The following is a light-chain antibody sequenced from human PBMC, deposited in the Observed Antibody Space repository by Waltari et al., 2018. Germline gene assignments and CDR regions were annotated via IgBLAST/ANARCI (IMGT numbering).Light chain of an antibody. CDR2: DAS. J-gene: IGKJ1*01. V-gene: IGKV3-20*01. CDR1: QSVSRT. Sequence: EIVLTQSPGTLSLSPGERATVSCRASQSVSRTLAWYQQKPVQPPRLLIYDASTRATGIPDRFSGSGSGTDFSLTISRLEPEDFAVYYCQKYGTLPATFGQGTKVEIK. CDR3: QKYGTLPAT.